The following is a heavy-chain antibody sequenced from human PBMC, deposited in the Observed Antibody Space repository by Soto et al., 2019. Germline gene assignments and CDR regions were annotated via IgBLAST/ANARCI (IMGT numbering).Heavy chain of an antibody. CDR3: ARGGGRGYNELDP. D-gene: IGHD5-12*01. CDR2: MNPNSGNT. V-gene: IGHV1-8*01. J-gene: IGHJ5*02. CDR1: GYTFTSYD. Sequence: ASVKVSCKASGYTFTSYDINWVRQATGQGLEWMGWMNPNSGNTGYAQNFQGRVTMTRDTSTTTAYMELASLRSDDTAVYYCARGGGRGYNELDPWGHGTLVTVSS.